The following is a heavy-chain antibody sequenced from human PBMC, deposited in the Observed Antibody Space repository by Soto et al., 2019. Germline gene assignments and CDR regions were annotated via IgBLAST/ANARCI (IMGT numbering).Heavy chain of an antibody. D-gene: IGHD2-8*01. CDR3: ARAPGYCTNGVCYYYYYGMDV. CDR2: IYYSGST. CDR1: GGSISSGGYY. Sequence: PSETLSLTCTVSGGSISSGGYYWSWIRQHPGKGLEWIGYIYYSGSTYYNPSLKSRVTISVDTSKNQFSLKLSSVTAADTAVYYCARAPGYCTNGVCYYYYYGMDVWGQGTTVTVSS. J-gene: IGHJ6*02. V-gene: IGHV4-31*03.